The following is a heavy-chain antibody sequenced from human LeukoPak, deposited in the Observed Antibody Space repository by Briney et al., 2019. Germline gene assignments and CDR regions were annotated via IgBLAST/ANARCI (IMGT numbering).Heavy chain of an antibody. J-gene: IGHJ3*02. CDR1: GGSISSYY. D-gene: IGHD2-15*01. V-gene: IGHV4-59*01. CDR2: IYYSGST. CDR3: ATRRLYCSGGSCYDSDAFDI. Sequence: SETLSLTCTVSGGSISSYYWSWTRQPPGKGLEWIGYIYYSGSTNYNPSLKSRVTISVDTSKNQFSLKLSSVTAADTAVYYCATRRLYCSGGSCYDSDAFDIWGQGTMVTVSS.